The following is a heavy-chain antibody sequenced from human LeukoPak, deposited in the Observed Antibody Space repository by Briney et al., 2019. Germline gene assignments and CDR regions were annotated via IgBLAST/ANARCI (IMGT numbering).Heavy chain of an antibody. CDR3: ARDRTGTTGVWFDP. Sequence: SVKVSCKASGGTFSSYAISWVRQAPGQGLEWMGGIIPIFGTANYAQKFQGRVTITADKSTSTAYMELSSLRSEDTAVYYCARDRTGTTGVWFDPWGQGTLVTVSS. V-gene: IGHV1-69*06. CDR1: GGTFSSYA. CDR2: IIPIFGTA. J-gene: IGHJ5*02. D-gene: IGHD1-7*01.